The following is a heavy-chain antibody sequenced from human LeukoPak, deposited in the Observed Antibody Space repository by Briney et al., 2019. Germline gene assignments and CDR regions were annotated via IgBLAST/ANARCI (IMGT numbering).Heavy chain of an antibody. CDR3: ARDPIVGASNWFDP. J-gene: IGHJ5*02. CDR1: GFSFGSFS. CDR2: ISSSSSYI. Sequence: GGSLRLSCVASGFSFGSFSMNWVRQAPGEGLEWASSISSSSSYIYYADSVKGRFTISRDNAKNSLYLQMNSLRAEDTAVYYCARDPIVGASNWFDPWGQGTLVTVSS. V-gene: IGHV3-21*01. D-gene: IGHD1-26*01.